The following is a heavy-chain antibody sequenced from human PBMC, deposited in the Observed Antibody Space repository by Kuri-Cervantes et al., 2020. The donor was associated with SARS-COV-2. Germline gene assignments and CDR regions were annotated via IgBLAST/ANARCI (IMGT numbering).Heavy chain of an antibody. CDR2: TRNKANSYTT. Sequence: GESLKISCAASGFTFSDHYMDWVRQAPGKGLEWVGRTRNKANSYTTEYAASVKGRFTISRDDSKNSLYLQMNSLKTEDTAVYYCARGNYYDGSGYFHYYGMDVWGQGTTVTVSS. CDR1: GFTFSDHY. CDR3: ARGNYYDGSGYFHYYGMDV. J-gene: IGHJ6*02. D-gene: IGHD3-22*01. V-gene: IGHV3-72*01.